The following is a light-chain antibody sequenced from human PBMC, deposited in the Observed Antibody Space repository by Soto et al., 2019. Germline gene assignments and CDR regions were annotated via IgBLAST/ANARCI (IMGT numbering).Light chain of an antibody. CDR2: AVS. CDR1: QTISNNY. Sequence: EIVLTQSPGTLTLSPGESAALSCRASQTISNNYLVWYRQKPGQAPRLLIYAVSSRAAGIPDRFSGSGSGTDFAITIARLEPEDSAVYYCQAHSNSPWTFGQGTRVEI. J-gene: IGKJ1*01. CDR3: QAHSNSPWT. V-gene: IGKV3-20*01.